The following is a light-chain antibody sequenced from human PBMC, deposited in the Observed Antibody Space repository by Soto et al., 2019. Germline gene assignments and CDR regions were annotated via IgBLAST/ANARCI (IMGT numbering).Light chain of an antibody. CDR2: GAS. V-gene: IGKV3-20*01. J-gene: IGKJ5*01. CDR1: QSVTSNY. CDR3: QHEVSPPIT. Sequence: EIVLTQSPGTLSLSPGERATLSCRASQSVTSNYLAGYQQKPGQAPRLLDYGASSRATGISDRFSGSGSGTDFTLTISRLEPEDFAVYYCQHEVSPPITFGQGTRLEMK.